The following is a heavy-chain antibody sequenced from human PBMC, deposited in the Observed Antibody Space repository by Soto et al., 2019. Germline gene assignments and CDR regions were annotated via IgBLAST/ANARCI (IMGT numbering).Heavy chain of an antibody. Sequence: ASVKVSCKVSGYTLTELSMHWVRQAPGKGLEWMGGFDPEDADTIYAQKFQGRVTMTEDTSTDTAYMELSNLRSEDTAVYYCATLKLDLGLSGNYFNYFDYWGQGTLVTVSS. J-gene: IGHJ4*02. CDR2: FDPEDADT. CDR3: ATLKLDLGLSGNYFNYFDY. V-gene: IGHV1-24*01. CDR1: GYTLTELS. D-gene: IGHD3-10*01.